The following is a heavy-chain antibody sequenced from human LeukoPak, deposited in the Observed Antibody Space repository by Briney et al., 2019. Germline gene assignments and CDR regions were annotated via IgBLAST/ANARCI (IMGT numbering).Heavy chain of an antibody. CDR1: GGSFSGYY. CDR3: ARGETNSSGYYAWFDP. V-gene: IGHV4-34*01. D-gene: IGHD3-22*01. CDR2: INHSGST. Sequence: SETLSVTCAVYGGSFSGYYWSWIRQPPGKGLEWIGEINHSGSTNYNPSLKSRVTISVDTSKNQFSLKLSSVTAADTAVYYCARGETNSSGYYAWFDPWGQGTLVTVSS. J-gene: IGHJ5*02.